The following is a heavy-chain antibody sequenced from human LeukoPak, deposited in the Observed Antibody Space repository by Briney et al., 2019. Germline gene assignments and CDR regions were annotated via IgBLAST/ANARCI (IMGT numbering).Heavy chain of an antibody. V-gene: IGHV4-38-2*02. CDR3: ARPGIVGATTPFDY. J-gene: IGHJ4*02. CDR1: GGSISSYY. Sequence: PSETLSLTCTVSGGSISSYYWGWIRQPPGKGLEWIGSIYHSGSTYYNPSLKSRVTISVDTSKNQFSLKLSSVTAADTAVYYCARPGIVGATTPFDYWGQGTLVTVSS. D-gene: IGHD1-26*01. CDR2: IYHSGST.